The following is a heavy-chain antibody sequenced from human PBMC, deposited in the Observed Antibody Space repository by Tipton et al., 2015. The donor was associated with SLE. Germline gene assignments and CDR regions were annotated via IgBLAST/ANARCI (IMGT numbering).Heavy chain of an antibody. D-gene: IGHD1-1*01. CDR1: GGPISKYY. CDR3: ARHTTYYYGMDV. J-gene: IGHJ6*02. CDR2: VYYISGAT. Sequence: TLSLTCTVSGGPISKYYWSWIRQPPGGGLEWIGYVYYISGATNYNPSLKNRVSISVDTSKSQFSLTLRSVTAADTAVYYCARHTTYYYGMDVWGQGTTVTVSS. V-gene: IGHV4-59*01.